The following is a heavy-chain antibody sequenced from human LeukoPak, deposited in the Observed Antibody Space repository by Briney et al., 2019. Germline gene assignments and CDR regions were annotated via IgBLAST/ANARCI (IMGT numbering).Heavy chain of an antibody. Sequence: ASVKVACKASGYTFTRYYMHWVRQAPGQGLEWMGIINPSGGSTSYAQKFQGRVTMTRDISTSTVYMELSSLRSEDTAMYYCATRGAVGFDYWGQGTLVTVSS. V-gene: IGHV1-46*01. D-gene: IGHD6-19*01. CDR3: ATRGAVGFDY. J-gene: IGHJ4*02. CDR2: INPSGGST. CDR1: GYTFTRYY.